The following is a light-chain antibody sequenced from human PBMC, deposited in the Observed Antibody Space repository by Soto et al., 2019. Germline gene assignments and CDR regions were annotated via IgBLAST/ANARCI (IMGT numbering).Light chain of an antibody. CDR2: RAS. J-gene: IGKJ1*01. CDR3: QQYNSTPWT. CDR1: QSVLYSSNNKNY. V-gene: IGKV4-1*01. Sequence: DIVMTQSPDSLVVSLGERATINCKSSQSVLYSSNNKNYLAWYQQKPGQPPKLLIYRASTRESGVPDRFSGSGSGTDFTLTISSLQAEDVEVYYCQQYNSTPWTFGQGTKVEIK.